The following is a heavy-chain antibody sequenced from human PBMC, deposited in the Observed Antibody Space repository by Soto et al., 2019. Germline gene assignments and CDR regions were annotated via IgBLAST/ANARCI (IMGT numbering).Heavy chain of an antibody. CDR3: ASSGRDLGSSSPKGKNYYSYYGLDV. CDR2: IYYSGNT. J-gene: IGHJ6*02. Sequence: QVQLQESGPGLVKPSETLSLTCSVSGGSISSYYWSWIRQPPGKGLEWIGYIYYSGNTNYNPSLKSRVTLSVDTSKNHVSLKVYSVTAADTALYSCASSGRDLGSSSPKGKNYYSYYGLDVWGQGTTVTVSS. V-gene: IGHV4-59*01. D-gene: IGHD6-13*01. CDR1: GGSISSYY.